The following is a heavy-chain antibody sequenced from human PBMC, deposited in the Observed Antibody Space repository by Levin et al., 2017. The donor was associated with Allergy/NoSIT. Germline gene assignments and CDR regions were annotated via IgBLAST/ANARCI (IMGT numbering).Heavy chain of an antibody. D-gene: IGHD3-9*01. V-gene: IGHV3-13*01. CDR3: VREYYDMLTGYDGMDV. J-gene: IGHJ6*02. CDR1: GFTFGNYD. CDR2: IGTSSDT. Sequence: ASETLSLTCAATGFTFGNYDMHWVRQGRGKGLEWVSGIGTSSDTYYADSVKGRFTISRENAKNSLYLQMNSLKDGDTAVYYCVREYYDMLTGYDGMDVWGQGTTVTVSS.